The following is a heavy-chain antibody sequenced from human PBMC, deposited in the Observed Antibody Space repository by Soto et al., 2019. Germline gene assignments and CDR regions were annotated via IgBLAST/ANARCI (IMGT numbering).Heavy chain of an antibody. CDR3: ARVILGRYTSSLDY. CDR2: ISSSSSYI. V-gene: IGHV3-21*02. Sequence: EVQLVESGGGLVKPGGSLRLSCAASGFIFSTYSMNWVRQAPGKGLEWVSSISSSSSYIYYADSMKGRFTISRDNAKNSLYLQMNILRAEDTALYYCARVILGRYTSSLDYWGQGTLVTVSS. CDR1: GFIFSTYS. J-gene: IGHJ4*02. D-gene: IGHD6-13*01.